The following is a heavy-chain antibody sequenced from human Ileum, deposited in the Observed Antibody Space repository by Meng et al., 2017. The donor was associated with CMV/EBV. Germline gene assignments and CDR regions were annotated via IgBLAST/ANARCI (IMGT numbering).Heavy chain of an antibody. V-gene: IGHV3-66*01. CDR3: VRMDWGSGLSDY. Sequence: VGVVESGGGLVQPGGSLRLCCAVSGFTVGDNFITWVRQTPGKGLEWVSFIYNDGRTYYVDSVKGRFTISRDNFKNTLYLQMNSLRVEDTALYFCVRMDWGSGLSDYWGQGTLVTVSS. D-gene: IGHD3/OR15-3a*01. CDR2: IYNDGRT. CDR1: GFTVGDNF. J-gene: IGHJ4*02.